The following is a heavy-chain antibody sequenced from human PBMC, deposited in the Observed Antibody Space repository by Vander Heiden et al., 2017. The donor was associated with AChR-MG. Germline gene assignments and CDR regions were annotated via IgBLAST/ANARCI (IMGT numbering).Heavy chain of an antibody. CDR3: MSLAAGRNYYYYMDV. Sequence: EVQLVESGGGSVKPGGSLRLLCAASGFTFSNAWMRWVRQAPGKGLEWVGRIKRRTDGGTTDYAAPVKGRFTISRDDSENTLYLQMNSLKTEDEAVYYCMSLAAGRNYYYYMDVWGKGTTVTVSS. D-gene: IGHD6-13*01. J-gene: IGHJ6*03. CDR2: IKRRTDGGTT. CDR1: GFTFSNAW. V-gene: IGHV3-15*01.